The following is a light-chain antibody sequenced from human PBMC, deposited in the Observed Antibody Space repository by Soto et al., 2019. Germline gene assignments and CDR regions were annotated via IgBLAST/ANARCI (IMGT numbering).Light chain of an antibody. Sequence: QSVMTHPPSASGTPGQRVTISCSGSSSNIGSNTVNWYQQFPGTAPKLLIYSNNQRPSGVPDRFSGSKSGTSASLAISGLQSEDEADYYCAAWDDSLNGAVFGGGTQLTVL. V-gene: IGLV1-44*01. CDR2: SNN. J-gene: IGLJ7*01. CDR3: AAWDDSLNGAV. CDR1: SSNIGSNT.